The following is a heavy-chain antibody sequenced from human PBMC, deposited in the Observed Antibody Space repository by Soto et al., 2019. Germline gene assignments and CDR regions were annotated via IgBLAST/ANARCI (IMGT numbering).Heavy chain of an antibody. V-gene: IGHV5-51*01. D-gene: IGHD3-3*02. CDR3: GRPSISPDSATTDMYA. J-gene: IGHJ6*02. CDR1: GYSFTSYW. Sequence: GESLKISCKGSGYSFTSYWIGWVRQMPGKGLEWMGIIYPGDSDTRYSPSFQGPVTISADKSISTAYLQRSSLQASDTAMYYWGRPSISPDSATTDMYAGAQGNALTIS. CDR2: IYPGDSDT.